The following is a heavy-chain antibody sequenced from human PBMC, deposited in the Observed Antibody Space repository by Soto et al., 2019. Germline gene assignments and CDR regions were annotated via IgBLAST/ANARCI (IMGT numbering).Heavy chain of an antibody. Sequence: ASVKVSCKASGYTFTSYGISWVRQAPGQGLEWMGWISAYNGNTNYAQKLQGRVTITADESTSTAYMELSSLRPEDTAVYYCARGRTGDIVVPDVGYYYYGMDVWGQGTTVTVSS. CDR1: GYTFTSYG. CDR2: ISAYNGNT. V-gene: IGHV1-18*01. CDR3: ARGRTGDIVVPDVGYYYYGMDV. D-gene: IGHD2-2*01. J-gene: IGHJ6*02.